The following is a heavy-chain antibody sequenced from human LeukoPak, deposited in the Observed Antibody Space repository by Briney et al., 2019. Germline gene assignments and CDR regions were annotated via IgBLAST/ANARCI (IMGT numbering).Heavy chain of an antibody. D-gene: IGHD3-10*01. J-gene: IGHJ4*02. CDR2: ITWNSGNI. V-gene: IGHV3-9*01. Sequence: PGGSLRLSCAASGFTFDDYAMHWVRQAPGKGLEWVSGITWNSGNIAQADSVKGRFTISRDNAKNSLHLQMDSLRPEDTALYYCAKSRGYHGSGREPFDYWGQGTLVTAPS. CDR3: AKSRGYHGSGREPFDY. CDR1: GFTFDDYA.